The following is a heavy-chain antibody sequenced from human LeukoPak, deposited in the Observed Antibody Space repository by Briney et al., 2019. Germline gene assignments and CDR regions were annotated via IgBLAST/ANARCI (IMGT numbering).Heavy chain of an antibody. CDR2: ISGSGGST. Sequence: GGSLRLSCAASGFTFSSYAMSWVRQAPGKGLEWVSAISGSGGSTYYADSVKGRFTISRDNSKNTLYLQMNSLRAEDTAVYYCAKDQMQWLITYYYYGMDVWGQGTTVTVSS. CDR3: AKDQMQWLITYYYYGMDV. D-gene: IGHD6-19*01. J-gene: IGHJ6*02. CDR1: GFTFSSYA. V-gene: IGHV3-23*01.